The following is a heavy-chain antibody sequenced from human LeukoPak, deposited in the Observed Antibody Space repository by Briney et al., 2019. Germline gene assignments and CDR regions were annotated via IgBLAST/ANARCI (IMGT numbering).Heavy chain of an antibody. CDR3: ARVDSSGYYWYYYYGMDV. J-gene: IGHJ6*02. V-gene: IGHV1-8*02. D-gene: IGHD3-22*01. Sequence: ASVKVSCKASGYTFTSYGISWVRQAPGQGLEWMGWMNPNSGNTGYAQKFQGRVTMTRNTSISTAYMELSSLRSEDTAVYYCARVDSSGYYWYYYYGMDVWGQGTTVTVSS. CDR1: GYTFTSYG. CDR2: MNPNSGNT.